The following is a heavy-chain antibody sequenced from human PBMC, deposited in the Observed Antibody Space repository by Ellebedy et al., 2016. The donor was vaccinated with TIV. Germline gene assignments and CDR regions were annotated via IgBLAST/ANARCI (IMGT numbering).Heavy chain of an antibody. Sequence: MPSETLSLTCTVSGGSIGSYYWSWIRQPPGKGLEWIGYIYYSGSTNYNPSLKSRVTISLDTSRNQFSLKLSSVTAADTAVYYCAGNYNAYFDYWGQGTLVTVSS. CDR1: GGSIGSYY. V-gene: IGHV4-59*08. J-gene: IGHJ4*02. CDR3: AGNYNAYFDY. CDR2: IYYSGST. D-gene: IGHD4-11*01.